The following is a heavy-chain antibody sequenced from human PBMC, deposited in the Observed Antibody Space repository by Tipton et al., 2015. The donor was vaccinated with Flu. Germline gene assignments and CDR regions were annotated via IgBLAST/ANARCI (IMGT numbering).Heavy chain of an antibody. CDR3: VRDDGSTSVDY. CDR1: GFSFSRHW. J-gene: IGHJ4*02. D-gene: IGHD3-10*01. CDR2: IKEDGSEK. V-gene: IGHV3-7*01. Sequence: LRLSCAASGFSFSRHWMKWGHQAPGKGLEWVANIKEDGSEKYYVDSVKGRFTISRDNATNSLYLQMSSLRAEDTAVYYCVRDDGSTSVDYWGQGTLVSVAS.